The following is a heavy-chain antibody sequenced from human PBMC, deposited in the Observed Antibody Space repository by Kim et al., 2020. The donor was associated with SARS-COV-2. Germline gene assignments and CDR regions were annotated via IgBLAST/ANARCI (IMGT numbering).Heavy chain of an antibody. J-gene: IGHJ4*02. CDR2: IKQDASEK. Sequence: GGSLRLSCAASGLLFSTYWMNWVRQAPGKGLEWVANIKQDASEKYYVDSVKGRFTISRDNAKNSLYLQMNSLRAEDTAVYYCAGGSGWVPDYWGQGTLVTVSS. CDR3: AGGSGWVPDY. CDR1: GLLFSTYW. V-gene: IGHV3-7*04. D-gene: IGHD6-19*01.